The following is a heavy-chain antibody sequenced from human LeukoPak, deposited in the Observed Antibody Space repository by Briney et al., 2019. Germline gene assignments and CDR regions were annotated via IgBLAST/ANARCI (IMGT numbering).Heavy chain of an antibody. J-gene: IGHJ4*02. D-gene: IGHD2-21*02. V-gene: IGHV3-72*01. CDR1: GFTFSDHY. CDR3: ARETVDPIVVVTATNYFDY. Sequence: GGSLRLSCAASGFTFSDHYMDWVRQAPGKGLEWVGRTRNKANSYTTEYAASVKGRFTISRDDSKNSLYLQMNSLKTEDTAVYYCARETVDPIVVVTATNYFDYWGQGTLVTVSS. CDR2: TRNKANSYTT.